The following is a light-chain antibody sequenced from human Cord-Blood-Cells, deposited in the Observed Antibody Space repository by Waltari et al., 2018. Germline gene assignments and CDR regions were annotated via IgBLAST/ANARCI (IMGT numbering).Light chain of an antibody. Sequence: SSELTQDPAVSVALGQTVRITCQGDSLRSYYASWYQQKPGQAPVIVIYGKNNRHSGIPDRFSGSSSGNTASLTITGAQAEDEADYYCNSRDSSGNHLVFGGGTKLTVL. CDR3: NSRDSSGNHLV. CDR2: GKN. V-gene: IGLV3-19*01. CDR1: SLRSYY. J-gene: IGLJ3*02.